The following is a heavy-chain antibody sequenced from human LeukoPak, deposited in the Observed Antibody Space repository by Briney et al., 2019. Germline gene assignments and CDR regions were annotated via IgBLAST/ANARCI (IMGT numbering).Heavy chain of an antibody. D-gene: IGHD2-15*01. J-gene: IGHJ4*02. V-gene: IGHV3-66*01. CDR3: ARDGDCSGGSCYPSEAY. CDR1: GFTFSSYS. CDR2: IYSGGST. Sequence: GGSLRLSCAASGFTFSSYSMSWVRQAPGKGLEWVSVIYSGGSTNYAASVKDRFTISRDISKNSLYLQMNNLRAEDTAVYYCARDGDCSGGSCYPSEAYWGQGTLVTVSS.